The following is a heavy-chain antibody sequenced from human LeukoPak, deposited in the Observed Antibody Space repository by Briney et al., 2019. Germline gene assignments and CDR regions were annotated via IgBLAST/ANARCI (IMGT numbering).Heavy chain of an antibody. J-gene: IGHJ4*02. Sequence: GGSLRLSCAASALTFSSYAMSWVRQAPGKGLEWVSAISGSGGSTYYADSVKGRFTISRDNSKNTLYLQMNSLRVEDTAVYYCAKDRNDWKQGIDSWGQGTLVTVST. D-gene: IGHD1-1*01. V-gene: IGHV3-23*01. CDR1: ALTFSSYA. CDR3: AKDRNDWKQGIDS. CDR2: ISGSGGST.